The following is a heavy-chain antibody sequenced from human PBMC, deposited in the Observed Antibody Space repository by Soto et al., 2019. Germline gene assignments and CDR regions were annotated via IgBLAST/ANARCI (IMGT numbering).Heavy chain of an antibody. Sequence: SGGSLRLSCVASGVNLSHPWMTWVRQAAGKGLEWVGRIKSKTDGGRADYAAPVKGRATISRDDSKNTVYLQMNSLKTEDTAVYYCTTGIYYDILTGYHNVAYWGQG. CDR2: IKSKTDGGRA. CDR1: GVNLSHPW. CDR3: TTGIYYDILTGYHNVAY. J-gene: IGHJ4*02. D-gene: IGHD3-9*01. V-gene: IGHV3-15*01.